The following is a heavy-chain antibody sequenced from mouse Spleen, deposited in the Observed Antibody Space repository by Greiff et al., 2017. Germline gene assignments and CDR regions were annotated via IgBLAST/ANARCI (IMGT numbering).Heavy chain of an antibody. CDR3: ARDGY. J-gene: IGHJ2*01. CDR2: IDPSDSYT. CDR1: GYTFTSHW. Sequence: VQLQQPGAELVMPGASVKLSCKASGYTFTSHWMHWVKQRPGRGLEWIGQIDPSDSYTDYNQKFKGKATLTVDKSSSTAYMQLSSLTSEDSAVYYCARDGYWGQGTTLTVSS. V-gene: IGHV1-69*01.